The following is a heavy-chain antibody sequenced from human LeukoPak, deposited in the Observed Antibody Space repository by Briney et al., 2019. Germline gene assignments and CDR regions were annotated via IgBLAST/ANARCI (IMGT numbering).Heavy chain of an antibody. CDR1: GFTLSNFA. Sequence: GGSLRLSCAPSGFTLSNFAMSWVRQAPGKGLEWVSTISGSGGTTYYADSMKGRFTISRDNSKNTLYLQMNSLRAEDTAVYYCAKRTVAPAAFDYWGQGTLVTVSS. D-gene: IGHD2-2*01. V-gene: IGHV3-23*01. CDR2: ISGSGGTT. J-gene: IGHJ4*02. CDR3: AKRTVAPAAFDY.